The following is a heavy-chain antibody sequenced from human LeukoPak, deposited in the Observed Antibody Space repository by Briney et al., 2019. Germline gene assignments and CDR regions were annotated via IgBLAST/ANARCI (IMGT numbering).Heavy chain of an antibody. V-gene: IGHV4-34*01. CDR3: ARPGAKYYYGSGSYLGY. J-gene: IGHJ4*02. CDR1: GGSFSGYY. Sequence: PSETLSLTCAVYGGSFSGYYWSWIRQPPGKGLEWIGEINHSGSTNYNPSLKSRVTISVDTSKNQFSLKLSSVTAADTAVYYCARPGAKYYYGSGSYLGYWGQGTLVTVSS. CDR2: INHSGST. D-gene: IGHD3-10*01.